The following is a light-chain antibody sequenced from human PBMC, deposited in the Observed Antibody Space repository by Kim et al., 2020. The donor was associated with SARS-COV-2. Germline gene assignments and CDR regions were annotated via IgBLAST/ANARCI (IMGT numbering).Light chain of an antibody. CDR1: SSDVGSYNH. V-gene: IGLV2-18*02. J-gene: IGLJ3*02. CDR2: EVN. Sequence: QSALTQPPSVSGSPGQSVTISCTGTSSDVGSYNHVSWYQQPPGTAPKLMIYEVNNRPSGVPNRFSGSKSGNTASLTISGLQAEDEADYYCSSYASSSPPWVFGGGPRWTFL. CDR3: SSYASSSPPWV.